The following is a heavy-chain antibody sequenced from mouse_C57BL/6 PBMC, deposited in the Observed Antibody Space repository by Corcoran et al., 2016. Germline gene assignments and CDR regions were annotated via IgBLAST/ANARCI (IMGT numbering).Heavy chain of an antibody. V-gene: IGHV9-3*01. CDR2: INTYSGVP. J-gene: IGHJ1*03. CDR1: GYTFTTYG. Sequence: QIKLVQSGPELKTPGETVEISCKASGYTFTTYGMSWVKQAPGKGLKWMGWINTYSGVPTYADDFKGRFAFSLETSASTAYLQINNLKNEDTATYFCARYDYGSSYGYFDVWGTGTTVTVSS. D-gene: IGHD1-1*01. CDR3: ARYDYGSSYGYFDV.